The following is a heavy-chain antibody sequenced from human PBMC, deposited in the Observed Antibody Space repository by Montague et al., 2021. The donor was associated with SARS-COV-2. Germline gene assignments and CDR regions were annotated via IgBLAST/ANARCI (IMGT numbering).Heavy chain of an antibody. CDR2: INHGGST. CDR3: ARLRDGVVPSPILGVGPYYTLYYMDV. D-gene: IGHD3-10*01. J-gene: IGHJ6*01. V-gene: IGHV4-34*01. Sequence: SETLSLTCAVHGTSFSGYYWNWIRQPPGKGLEWIGEINHGGSTKYSPSLKSRLTISADTSKNQFSLKVTSVAAADTAVYYCARLRDGVVPSPILGVGPYYTLYYMDVWGRGTTVTVSS. CDR1: GTSFSGYY.